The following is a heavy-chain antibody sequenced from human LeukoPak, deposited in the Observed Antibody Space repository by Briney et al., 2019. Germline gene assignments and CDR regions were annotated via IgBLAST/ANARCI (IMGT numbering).Heavy chain of an antibody. Sequence: SETLSLTCTVSGGSISSYYWSWLRQPPGKGLEWIGYIYYSGSTNYNPSLKSRVTISVDTSKNQFSLKLSSVTAADTAVYYCARGYSYGPMDYWGQGTLVTVSS. CDR2: IYYSGST. CDR1: GGSISSYY. D-gene: IGHD5-18*01. V-gene: IGHV4-59*01. CDR3: ARGYSYGPMDY. J-gene: IGHJ4*02.